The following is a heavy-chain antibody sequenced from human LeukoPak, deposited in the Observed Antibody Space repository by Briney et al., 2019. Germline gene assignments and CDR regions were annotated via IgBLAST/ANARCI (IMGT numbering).Heavy chain of an antibody. D-gene: IGHD5-18*01. J-gene: IGHJ4*02. V-gene: IGHV3-33*01. CDR3: ARGGYSYGLGY. Sequence: QPGGSLRLSCAASGFTFSSYGMHWVRQAPGKGLEWVAVIWYDGSNKYYADSVKGRFTIPRDNSKNTLYLQMNSLRAEDTAVYYCARGGYSYGLGYWGQGTLVTVSS. CDR1: GFTFSSYG. CDR2: IWYDGSNK.